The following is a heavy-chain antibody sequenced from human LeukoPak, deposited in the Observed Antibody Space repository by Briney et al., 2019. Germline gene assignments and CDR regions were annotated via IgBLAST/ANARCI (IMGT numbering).Heavy chain of an antibody. V-gene: IGHV4-39*07. CDR2: IYYSGST. J-gene: IGHJ3*02. D-gene: IGHD1-26*01. CDR3: ASSWVAYSGSYEGAFDI. CDR1: GGSISSSSYY. Sequence: SETLSLTCTVSGGSISSSSYYWGWIRQPPGKGLEWIGSIYYSGSTYYNPSLKSRVTISVDTSKNQFSLKLSSVTAADTAVYYCASSWVAYSGSYEGAFDIWGQGTMVTVSS.